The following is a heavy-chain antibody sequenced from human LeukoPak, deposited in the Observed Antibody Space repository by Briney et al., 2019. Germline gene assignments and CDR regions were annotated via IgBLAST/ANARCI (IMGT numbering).Heavy chain of an antibody. CDR3: ARGRSALRYFDWGVKLDY. CDR2: INHSGST. V-gene: IGHV4-34*01. Sequence: PSETLSLTCAVYGGSFSGYYWSWIRQPPGKGLEWIGEINHSGSTNYNPSLKSRVTISVDTSKNQFSLKLSSVTAADTAVYYCARGRSALRYFDWGVKLDYWGQGTLVTVSS. J-gene: IGHJ4*02. D-gene: IGHD3-9*01. CDR1: GGSFSGYY.